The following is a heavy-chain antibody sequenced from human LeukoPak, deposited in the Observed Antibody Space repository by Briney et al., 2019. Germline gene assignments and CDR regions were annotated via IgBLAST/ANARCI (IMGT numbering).Heavy chain of an antibody. CDR3: ARLYSGYDSSDFDY. CDR1: GGSISSYY. CDR2: IYYTGST. D-gene: IGHD5-12*01. V-gene: IGHV4-59*01. Sequence: PSEALSLTCTVSGGSISSYYWSWIRQPPGKGLEWIGHIYYTGSTNYNPSLKSRVTISVDTSNNQFSLKLSSVTAADTAVYYCARLYSGYDSSDFDYWGQGTLVTVSS. J-gene: IGHJ4*02.